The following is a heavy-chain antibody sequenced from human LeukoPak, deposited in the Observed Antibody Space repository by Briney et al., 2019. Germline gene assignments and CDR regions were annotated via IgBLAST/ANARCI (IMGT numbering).Heavy chain of an antibody. J-gene: IGHJ5*02. Sequence: KASETLSLTCTVSGGSISSSSYYWGWIRQPPGKGLEWIGSIYYSGSTYYNPSLKSRVTISVDTSKNQFSLKLRSVTAADTAVYYCATHGWLRFWFDPWGQGALVTVSS. CDR3: ATHGWLRFWFDP. CDR2: IYYSGST. V-gene: IGHV4-39*07. CDR1: GGSISSSSYY. D-gene: IGHD5-12*01.